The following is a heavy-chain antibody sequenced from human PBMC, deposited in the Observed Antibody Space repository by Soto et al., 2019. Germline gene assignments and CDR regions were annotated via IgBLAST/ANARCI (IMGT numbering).Heavy chain of an antibody. J-gene: IGHJ6*02. D-gene: IGHD2-15*01. V-gene: IGHV1-69*13. CDR3: ARDIVVVVAAIRDYYYYGMDV. Sequence: ASVKVSCKASGGTFSSYAISWVRQAPGQGLEWMGGIIPIFGTANYAQKFQGRVTITADESTGTAYMELSSLRSEDTAVYYCARDIVVVVAAIRDYYYYGMDVWGQGTTVTVSS. CDR1: GGTFSSYA. CDR2: IIPIFGTA.